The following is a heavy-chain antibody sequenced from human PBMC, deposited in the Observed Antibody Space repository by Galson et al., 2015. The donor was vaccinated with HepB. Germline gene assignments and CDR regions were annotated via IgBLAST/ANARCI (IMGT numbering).Heavy chain of an antibody. CDR1: GFNFDSDV. CDR2: ISFNGTNE. J-gene: IGHJ4*02. D-gene: IGHD6-19*01. CDR3: ARGGHQWLVVPVD. V-gene: IGHV3-30*03. Sequence: SLRLSCAASGFNFDSDVMHWVRQAPGKGLEWVAVISFNGTNESYADSVKGRFTLSRDNSNNTVYLQMNSLRLDDTGIYYCARGGHQWLVVPVDWGQGTLVTVSS.